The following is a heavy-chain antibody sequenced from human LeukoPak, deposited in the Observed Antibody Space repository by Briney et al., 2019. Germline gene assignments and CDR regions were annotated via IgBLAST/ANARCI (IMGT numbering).Heavy chain of an antibody. D-gene: IGHD2-2*01. CDR1: GYTLTELS. Sequence: ASVKVSCKVSGYTLTELSMHWVRQAPGKRLEWMGGFDPEDGETIYAQKFQGRVTMTEDTSTDTAYMELSSLRSEDTAVYYCATLPYCSSTSCYDTNWFDPWGQGTLVTVSS. J-gene: IGHJ5*02. V-gene: IGHV1-24*01. CDR3: ATLPYCSSTSCYDTNWFDP. CDR2: FDPEDGET.